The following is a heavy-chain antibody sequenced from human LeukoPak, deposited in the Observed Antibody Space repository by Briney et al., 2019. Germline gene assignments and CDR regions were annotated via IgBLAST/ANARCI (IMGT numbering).Heavy chain of an antibody. V-gene: IGHV3-23*01. CDR2: ISGSGGST. Sequence: EGSLRLSCAASGFTFSNYAINWVRQVPGKGLEWVSAISGSGGSTYYADSVKGRFTISRDNSKNTLYLQMNSLRAEDTAVYYCAKGVMAGGGYYYGMDVWGQGTTVTASS. D-gene: IGHD5-24*01. CDR1: GFTFSNYA. CDR3: AKGVMAGGGYYYGMDV. J-gene: IGHJ6*02.